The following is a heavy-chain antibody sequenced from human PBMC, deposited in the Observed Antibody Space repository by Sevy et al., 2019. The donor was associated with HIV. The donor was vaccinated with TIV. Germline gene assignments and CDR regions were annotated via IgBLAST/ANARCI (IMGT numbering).Heavy chain of an antibody. CDR3: GREGCTQPHDY. CDR1: GFTFTKDS. J-gene: IGHJ4*02. Sequence: GGSLRLTCAASGFTFTKDSKSWVWHAPGKGQEWVSTVSFDCGRINYADSVKDRFTISRDDSQKTLFLQMNSLRAEDTATYFCGREGCTQPHDYWGQGTLVTVSS. CDR2: VSFDCGRI. V-gene: IGHV3-23*01. D-gene: IGHD2-8*01.